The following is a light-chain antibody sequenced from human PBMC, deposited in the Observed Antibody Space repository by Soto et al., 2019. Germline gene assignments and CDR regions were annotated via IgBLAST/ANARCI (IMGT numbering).Light chain of an antibody. CDR3: QQYGSSPPYT. CDR1: QSVSSSY. CDR2: GAS. V-gene: IGKV3-20*01. Sequence: EIVLTQSPGTLSLSPGERATLSCRASQSVSSSYLAWYQQKPGQAPRLLIYGASSRATGIPDRFSGSGSGTDFTLTISRLEPEDFSVYYCQQYGSSPPYTCGQGTELEIK. J-gene: IGKJ2*01.